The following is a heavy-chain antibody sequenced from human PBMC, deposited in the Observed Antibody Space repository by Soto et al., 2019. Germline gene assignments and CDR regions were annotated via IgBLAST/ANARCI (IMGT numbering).Heavy chain of an antibody. V-gene: IGHV4-39*01. CDR1: GGSISTSTYY. Sequence: QLQLQESGPGLVKPSETLSLTCSVSGGSISTSTYYWGWIRQPPGKGLEWIGNIYYSRNSGRTYYNPSLKIRVTIAVDTSKNQFSLMLSSVTAAETAVYYCARTLTVAYYYGMDVWGQGTTGTVSS. CDR2: IYYSRNSGRT. D-gene: IGHD3-22*01. J-gene: IGHJ6*02. CDR3: ARTLTVAYYYGMDV.